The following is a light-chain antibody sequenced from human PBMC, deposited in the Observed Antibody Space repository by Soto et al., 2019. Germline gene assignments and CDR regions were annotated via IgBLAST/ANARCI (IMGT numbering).Light chain of an antibody. J-gene: IGKJ1*01. CDR3: QQYGRSPRT. CDR1: QSVRNNY. Sequence: EIVLTQSPGTLSLSPGGRATLSCRASQSVRNNYLAWYQQKSGQAPRLLIYDASSRATGIPDRFSGSGSGTDFTLTISRLEPEDFAVYFCQQYGRSPRTFGQGTKVEIK. CDR2: DAS. V-gene: IGKV3-20*01.